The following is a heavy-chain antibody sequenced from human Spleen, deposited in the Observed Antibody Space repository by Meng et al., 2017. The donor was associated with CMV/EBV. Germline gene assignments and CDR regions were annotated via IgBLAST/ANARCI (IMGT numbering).Heavy chain of an antibody. V-gene: IGHV3-7*01. D-gene: IGHD5-18*01. CDR3: ARELGGYSHGKNSGYHYYGMDV. CDR2: IKQDGSEQ. Sequence: GGSLRLSCAASGFTFSSYWMSWVRQAPGKGLEWVADIKQDGSEQYYVDSVKGRFTISRDNAKNSLFLQMNSLRAEDTAVYYCARELGGYSHGKNSGYHYYGMDVWGQGIAVTVSS. J-gene: IGHJ6*02. CDR1: GFTFSSYW.